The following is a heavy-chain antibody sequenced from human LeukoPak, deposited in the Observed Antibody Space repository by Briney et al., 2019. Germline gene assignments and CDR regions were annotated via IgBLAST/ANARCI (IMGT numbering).Heavy chain of an antibody. Sequence: ASVKVSCKASGYTVSNSGVSWLRQAPGQGLEWMRWISAYNGKTNYAQKFQDRVAMTTDTSTNTAYMELRSLRSDDTAVYYCAKSIKVALSGAYFDPWGQGTLVTVSS. V-gene: IGHV1-18*01. CDR1: GYTVSNSG. CDR3: AKSIKVALSGAYFDP. D-gene: IGHD6-19*01. CDR2: ISAYNGKT. J-gene: IGHJ5*02.